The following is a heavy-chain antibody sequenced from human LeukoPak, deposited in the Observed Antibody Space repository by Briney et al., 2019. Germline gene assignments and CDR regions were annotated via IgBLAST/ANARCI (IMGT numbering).Heavy chain of an antibody. CDR3: AREEEGGTFDY. Sequence: ASVKVSCKASGYTFTTYYIHWVRQAPGQGLEWIGVINSRDGTTSDPQKFQGRLTMTRDTSTSTVYMELNSLRSEDTAVYYCAREEEGGTFDYWGQGTLVTVSS. J-gene: IGHJ4*02. D-gene: IGHD3-16*01. CDR2: INSRDGTT. CDR1: GYTFTTYY. V-gene: IGHV1-46*01.